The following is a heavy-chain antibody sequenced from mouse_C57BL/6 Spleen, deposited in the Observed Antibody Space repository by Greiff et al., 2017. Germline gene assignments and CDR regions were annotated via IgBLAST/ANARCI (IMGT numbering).Heavy chain of an antibody. CDR1: GYTFTSYW. CDR3: ARQLRLTWFAY. D-gene: IGHD3-2*02. Sequence: QVHVKQPGAELVKPGASVKMSCKASGYTFTSYWITWVKQRPGQGLEWIGDIYPGSGSTNYNEKFKSKATLTVDTSSSTADMQLSSLTSEDSAVYCCARQLRLTWFAYWGQGTLVTVSA. V-gene: IGHV1-55*01. CDR2: IYPGSGST. J-gene: IGHJ3*01.